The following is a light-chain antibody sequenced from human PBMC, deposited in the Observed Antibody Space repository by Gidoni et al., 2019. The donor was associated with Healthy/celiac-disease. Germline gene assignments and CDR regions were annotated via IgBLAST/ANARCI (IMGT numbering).Light chain of an antibody. V-gene: IGLV1-40*01. CDR1: SSTTGAGYD. J-gene: IGLJ2*01. CDR2: GAS. CDR3: QSYDSSLSGWV. Sequence: QSVLTQPPSVSGAPGQRVTISRTGSSSTTGAGYDVHWYQQLPGTAPKLLIYGASTRPSGVPDRFSGSKSGTSASLAITGLQAEDEADYYCQSYDSSLSGWVFGGGTKLTVL.